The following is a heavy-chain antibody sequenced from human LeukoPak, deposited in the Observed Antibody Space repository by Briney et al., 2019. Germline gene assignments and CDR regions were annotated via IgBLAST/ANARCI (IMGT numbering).Heavy chain of an antibody. V-gene: IGHV3-11*01. CDR3: ARGVGATTSVWFDP. J-gene: IGHJ5*02. D-gene: IGHD1-26*01. Sequence: GGSLRLSCAASGFTFSDYYMSWIRQAPGKGLEWVSYISSSGSTIYYAVSVKGRFTISRDNAKNPLYLQMNSLRAEDTAVYYCARGVGATTSVWFDPWGQGTLVTVSS. CDR2: ISSSGSTI. CDR1: GFTFSDYY.